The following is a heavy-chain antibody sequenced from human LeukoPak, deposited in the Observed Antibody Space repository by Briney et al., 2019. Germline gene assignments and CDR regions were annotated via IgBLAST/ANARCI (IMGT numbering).Heavy chain of an antibody. Sequence: SETLSLTCAVYGGSFSGYYWSWIRQPPGKGLEWIGEINHSGSTNYNPSLKSRVTISVDTSKNQFSLKLSSVTAADTAVYYCARGSGGYYDFWTKARGYYFDYWGQGTLVTVSS. J-gene: IGHJ4*02. CDR3: ARGSGGYYDFWTKARGYYFDY. CDR2: INHSGST. V-gene: IGHV4-34*01. CDR1: GGSFSGYY. D-gene: IGHD3-3*01.